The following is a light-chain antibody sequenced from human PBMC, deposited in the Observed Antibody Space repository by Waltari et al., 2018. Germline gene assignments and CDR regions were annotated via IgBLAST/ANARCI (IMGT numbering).Light chain of an antibody. CDR1: QSVSNNF. CDR3: QQFHTSPRS. J-gene: IGKJ4*01. Sequence: EIVLTQSPGTLSLSPGDRATLSCRASQSVSNNFLAWYQQRPGQTPRLLIYSASSRAAGIPSWFSGSASGTDFTLTITSLEPEDAAVYCWQQFHTSPRSFGGGTKVEVK. CDR2: SAS. V-gene: IGKV3-20*01.